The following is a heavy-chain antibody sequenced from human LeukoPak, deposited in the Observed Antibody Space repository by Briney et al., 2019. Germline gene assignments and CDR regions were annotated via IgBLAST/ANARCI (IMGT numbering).Heavy chain of an antibody. Sequence: SETLSLTCAVYGGSFSSYYWSWIRQPPGKGLEWIGEINHSGSTNYNPSLESRVTISIDASKNQFSLKVTSVTAADTAVYYCARLKRGDSSWYGIDYWGQGTLVTVSS. V-gene: IGHV4-34*01. J-gene: IGHJ4*02. CDR1: GGSFSSYY. CDR3: ARLKRGDSSWYGIDY. CDR2: INHSGST. D-gene: IGHD6-13*01.